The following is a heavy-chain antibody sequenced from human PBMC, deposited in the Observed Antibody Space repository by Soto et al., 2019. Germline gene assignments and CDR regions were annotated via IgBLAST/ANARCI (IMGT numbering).Heavy chain of an antibody. D-gene: IGHD3-3*01. CDR3: ARHGSNDFWSGYPPHLWYYYYGMDV. J-gene: IGHJ6*02. Sequence: SETLSLTCTVSGGSISSSSYYWGWIRQPPGKGLEWIGSIYYSGSTYYNPSLKSRVTISVDTSKNQFSLKLSSVTAADTAVYYCARHGSNDFWSGYPPHLWYYYYGMDVWGQGTTVTVSS. CDR2: IYYSGST. CDR1: GGSISSSSYY. V-gene: IGHV4-39*01.